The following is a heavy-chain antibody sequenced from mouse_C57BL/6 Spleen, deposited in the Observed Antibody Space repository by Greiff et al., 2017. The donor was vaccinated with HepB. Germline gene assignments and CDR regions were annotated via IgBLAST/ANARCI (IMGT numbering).Heavy chain of an antibody. CDR2: ISDGGSYT. CDR3: ARGGSSGDYAMDY. J-gene: IGHJ4*01. Sequence: EVKLVESGGGLVKPGGSLKLSCAASGFTFSSYAMSWVRQTPEKRLEWVATISDGGSYTYYPDNVKGRFTISRDNAKNNRYLQMSHLKSEDTAMYDCARGGSSGDYAMDYWGQGTSVTVSS. D-gene: IGHD1-3*01. CDR1: GFTFSSYA. V-gene: IGHV5-4*03.